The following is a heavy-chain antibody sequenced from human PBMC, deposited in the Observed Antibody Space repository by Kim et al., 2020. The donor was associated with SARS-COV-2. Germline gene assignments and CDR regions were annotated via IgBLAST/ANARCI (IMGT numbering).Heavy chain of an antibody. Sequence: SETLSLTCTVSGDSISNVYYYWAWIRQPPGKGLEWIGSIYYSGTISSTPSLGSRVTISVDRTKNQFSLRLTSVTAADTAVYFCARHSPLYSSNRYDNNAMDVWGQGTTVTISS. CDR3: ARHSPLYSSNRYDNNAMDV. V-gene: IGHV4-39*01. CDR1: GDSISNVYYY. D-gene: IGHD6-13*01. J-gene: IGHJ6*02. CDR2: IYYSGTI.